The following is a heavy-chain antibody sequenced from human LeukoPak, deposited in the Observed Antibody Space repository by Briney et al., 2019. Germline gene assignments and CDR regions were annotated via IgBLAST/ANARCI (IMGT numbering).Heavy chain of an antibody. CDR1: GYTFTSYY. D-gene: IGHD3-10*02. J-gene: IGHJ6*03. CDR3: AKDLFGEKIYYYYMDV. V-gene: IGHV1-46*01. Sequence: GASVKVSCKASGYTFTSYYMHWVRQAPGQGLEWMGIINPSGGSTSYAQKFQGRVTMTRDMSTSTVYMELSSLRSEDTAVYYCAKDLFGEKIYYYYMDVWGKGTTVTISS. CDR2: INPSGGST.